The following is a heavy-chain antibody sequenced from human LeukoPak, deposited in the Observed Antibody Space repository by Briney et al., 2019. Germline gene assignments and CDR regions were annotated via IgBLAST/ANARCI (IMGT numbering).Heavy chain of an antibody. Sequence: SETLSLTCAVYGVSFSGYYWSWLRQPPGKGLEWIGEINHSGGTNYNPSLKSRVTISVDTSKNQFSLKLSSVTAADTAVYYCARGLRHNDVWGKGTTVTVSS. CDR3: ARGLRHNDV. CDR2: INHSGGT. D-gene: IGHD2-21*02. CDR1: GVSFSGYY. J-gene: IGHJ6*04. V-gene: IGHV4-34*01.